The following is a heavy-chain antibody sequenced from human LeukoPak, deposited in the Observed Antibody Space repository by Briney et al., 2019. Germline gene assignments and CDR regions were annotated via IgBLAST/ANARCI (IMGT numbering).Heavy chain of an antibody. Sequence: SETLSLTCTVSGGSISSYYWSWIRQPAGKGLEWIGRIYTSGSTNYNPSLKSRVTMSVDTSKNQFSLKLSSVTAADTAVYYCARGKKYYYDSSGYYYISSHYYYYMDVWGKGTTVTVSS. CDR1: GGSISSYY. V-gene: IGHV4-4*07. CDR3: ARGKKYYYDSSGYYYISSHYYYYMDV. D-gene: IGHD3-22*01. CDR2: IYTSGST. J-gene: IGHJ6*03.